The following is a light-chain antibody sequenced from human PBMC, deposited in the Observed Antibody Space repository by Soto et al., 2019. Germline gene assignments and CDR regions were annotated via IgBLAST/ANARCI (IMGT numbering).Light chain of an antibody. CDR1: SYDVGGYKY. CDR2: EVS. J-gene: IGLJ1*01. CDR3: SSYAGSKNPYV. V-gene: IGLV2-8*01. Sequence: QSALTQPPSASGSPGQSVTISCTGTSYDVGGYKYVSWYQQHPGKAPKLIISEVSKRPSGVPDRFSGSKSGNTASLTVSGLQAEDEADYYCSSYAGSKNPYVFGTGTKLTVL.